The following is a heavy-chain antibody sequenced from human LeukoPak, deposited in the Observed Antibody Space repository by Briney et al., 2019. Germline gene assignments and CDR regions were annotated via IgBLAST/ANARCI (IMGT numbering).Heavy chain of an antibody. CDR1: GFSVSSND. Sequence: SGGSLRLSCEASGFSVSSNDMGWVRQAPGKGLECVSVIDRGGSTFADSVKGRFTISRGNSKNTLYLQMNSLRVEDTAEFYCAKRVGYGYGMDVWGQGTTVTVSS. D-gene: IGHD6-13*01. CDR3: AKRVGYGYGMDV. J-gene: IGHJ6*02. CDR2: IDRGGST. V-gene: IGHV3-53*01.